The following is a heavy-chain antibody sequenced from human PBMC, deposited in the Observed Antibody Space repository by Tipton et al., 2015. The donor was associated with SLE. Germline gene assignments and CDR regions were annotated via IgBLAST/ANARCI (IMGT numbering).Heavy chain of an antibody. CDR1: GGSISSYY. CDR3: ARSESYYSALTY. J-gene: IGHJ4*02. V-gene: IGHV4-4*07. D-gene: IGHD1-26*01. Sequence: TLSLTCTVSGGSISSYYWSWIRQPPGKGLEWIGRMHTSGRTNDNPSLKSRVTMSVDTSKNQFSLKVSSVTTADTAVYYCARSESYYSALTYWGQGTLVTVSS. CDR2: MHTSGRT.